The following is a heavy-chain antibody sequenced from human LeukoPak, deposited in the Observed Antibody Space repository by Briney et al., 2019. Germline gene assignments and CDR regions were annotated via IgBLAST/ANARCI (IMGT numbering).Heavy chain of an antibody. V-gene: IGHV3-23*01. Sequence: GGSLRLSCAASGFTFSSYAMSWVRQAPGKGLEWVSAISGSGGSTYYADSVKGRFTISRDNSKNTLYLQMNSLRAEDTAVYYCASSVVILTDAFDIWGQGTMVTVSS. D-gene: IGHD3-10*01. CDR1: GFTFSSYA. CDR3: ASSVVILTDAFDI. CDR2: ISGSGGST. J-gene: IGHJ3*02.